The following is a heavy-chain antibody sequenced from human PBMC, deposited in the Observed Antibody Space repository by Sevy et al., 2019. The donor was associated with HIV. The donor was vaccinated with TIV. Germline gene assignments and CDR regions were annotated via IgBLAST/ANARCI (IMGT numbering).Heavy chain of an antibody. Sequence: GESLKISCKGSGYRFTSYWIGWVRQMPGKGLEWMGIINPGDSETTYSPSFQGQVTITVDKSISSAYLQWSSLKASDTAIYYCARRTNSGYCSGGICSIFDYWGQGTLVTVSS. J-gene: IGHJ4*02. D-gene: IGHD2-15*01. V-gene: IGHV5-51*01. CDR3: ARRTNSGYCSGGICSIFDY. CDR1: GYRFTSYW. CDR2: INPGDSET.